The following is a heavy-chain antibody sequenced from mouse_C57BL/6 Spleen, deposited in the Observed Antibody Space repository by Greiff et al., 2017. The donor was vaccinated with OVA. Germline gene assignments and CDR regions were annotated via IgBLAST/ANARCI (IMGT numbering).Heavy chain of an antibody. CDR1: GYTFTDYN. Sequence: VQLQQSGPELVKPGASVKIPCNASGYTFTDYNMDWVKQSHGKSLEWIGDINPNNGGTIYNQKFKGKATLTVDKSSSTAYMELRSLTSEDTAVYYCARPTMVTGRYFDVWGTGTTVTVSS. CDR2: INPNNGGT. CDR3: ARPTMVTGRYFDV. D-gene: IGHD2-10*01. J-gene: IGHJ1*03. V-gene: IGHV1-18*01.